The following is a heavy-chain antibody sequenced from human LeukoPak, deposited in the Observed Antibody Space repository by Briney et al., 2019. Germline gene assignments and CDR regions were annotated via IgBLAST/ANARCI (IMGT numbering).Heavy chain of an antibody. D-gene: IGHD2-15*01. CDR1: GFTFSSYA. V-gene: IGHV3-23*01. CDR2: IIAPGGNT. CDR3: AKGGGYSRNAFDI. J-gene: IGHJ3*02. Sequence: DPGGSLRLSCAASGFTFSSYALSWVRQPPGKGLEWVSTIIAPGGNTYYADSVTGRFTISRDSSKSTLYLQMNSLRAEDTAVYYCAKGGGYSRNAFDIWGQGTMVTVSS.